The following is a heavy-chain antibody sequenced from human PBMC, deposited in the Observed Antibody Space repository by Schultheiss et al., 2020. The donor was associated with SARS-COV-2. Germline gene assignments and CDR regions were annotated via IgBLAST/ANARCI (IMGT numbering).Heavy chain of an antibody. CDR3: ARGSDFWSFFDY. CDR1: GGSFSGHY. Sequence: SETLSLTCAVYGGSFSGHYWSWIRQPPGKGLEWIGEINHSGSTNYNPSLKSRVTISVDTSKNQFSLKLSSVTAADTAVYYCARGSDFWSFFDYWGQGTLVTVSS. J-gene: IGHJ4*02. V-gene: IGHV4-34*01. CDR2: INHSGST. D-gene: IGHD3-3*01.